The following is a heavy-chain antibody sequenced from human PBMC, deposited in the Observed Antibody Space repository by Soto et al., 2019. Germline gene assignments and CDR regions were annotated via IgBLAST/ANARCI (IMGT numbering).Heavy chain of an antibody. CDR3: ARGETFDP. Sequence: QVQLVQSGAEVKKPGASVKVPCKASGYTFTSYDINWVRQATGQGLEWMGWMNCDSGNTGFAPNFQGRVSMTRDSSSNTAYMELSSLRSDDTAIYYCARGETFDPWGQGTLVTVSS. V-gene: IGHV1-8*01. CDR1: GYTFTSYD. CDR2: MNCDSGNT. J-gene: IGHJ5*02.